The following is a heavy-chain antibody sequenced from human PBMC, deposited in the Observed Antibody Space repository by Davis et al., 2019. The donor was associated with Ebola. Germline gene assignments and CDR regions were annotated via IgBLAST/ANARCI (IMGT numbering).Heavy chain of an antibody. CDR2: FGTGGDT. Sequence: GESLKISCETSGFIFRNYVMSWVRQAPGKGLEWVSTFGTGGDTYYADSVKGRFAISRDNSKNTLYLQMNSLRAEDTAVYYCAKGGSGWPSDYHYGMDIWGKGTTVTVSS. J-gene: IGHJ6*04. CDR1: GFIFRNYV. D-gene: IGHD6-19*01. CDR3: AKGGSGWPSDYHYGMDI. V-gene: IGHV3-23*01.